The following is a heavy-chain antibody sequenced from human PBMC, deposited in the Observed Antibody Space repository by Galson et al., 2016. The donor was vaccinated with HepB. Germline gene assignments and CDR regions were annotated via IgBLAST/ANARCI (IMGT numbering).Heavy chain of an antibody. V-gene: IGHV3-48*02. CDR1: GFTFSNYDTFSNYN. D-gene: IGHD3-10*01. CDR3: VSEIRINLVRGVMYGTDV. J-gene: IGHJ6*02. Sequence: SLRLSCAASGFTFSNYDTFSNYNMNWVRQRPGRGLEWVAHITRSPTNMYYADSVRGRFTISRDNAKNSLYLQMSRLRDEDTAVYFCVSEIRINLVRGVMYGTDVWGRGTTVTVSS. CDR2: ITRSPTNM.